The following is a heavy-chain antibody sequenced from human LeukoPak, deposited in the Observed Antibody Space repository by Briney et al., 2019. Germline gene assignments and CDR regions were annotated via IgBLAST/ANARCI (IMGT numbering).Heavy chain of an antibody. J-gene: IGHJ4*02. CDR2: IYHSGST. Sequence: SKTLSLTCAVSGYSISSGYYWGWIRQPPGKGLEWIGSIYHSGSTYYNPSLKSRVTISVDTSKNQFSLKLSSVTAADTAVYYCARVSSSWYYFDYWGQGTLVTVSS. D-gene: IGHD6-13*01. CDR3: ARVSSSWYYFDY. V-gene: IGHV4-38-2*01. CDR1: GYSISSGYY.